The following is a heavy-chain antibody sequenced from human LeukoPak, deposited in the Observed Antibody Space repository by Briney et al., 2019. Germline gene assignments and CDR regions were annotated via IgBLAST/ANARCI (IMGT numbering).Heavy chain of an antibody. CDR2: IYSGGST. CDR1: GFIFNNAW. CDR3: AKSGDSSGYYLNY. J-gene: IGHJ4*02. V-gene: IGHV3-66*01. Sequence: GGSLRLSCAASGFIFNNAWMTWVRQAPGKGLEWVSLIYSGGSTYYADSVKGRFTISRDNSENTLYLQMNSLRAEDTALYYCAKSGDSSGYYLNYWGQGTLVTVSS. D-gene: IGHD3-22*01.